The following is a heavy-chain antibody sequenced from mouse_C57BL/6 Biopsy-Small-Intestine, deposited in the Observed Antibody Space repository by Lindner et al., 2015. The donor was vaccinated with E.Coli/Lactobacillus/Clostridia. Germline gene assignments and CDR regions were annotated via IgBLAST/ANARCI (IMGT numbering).Heavy chain of an antibody. CDR1: GYTFTDYA. Sequence: SVKVSCKASGYTFTDYALHWVRQAPGQGLEWMGLIGPKNGDTIYAQKFKGRVTITTDTYINTVYMELNRLTSDDTAVYYCTRADQSTTYPYNGSARNNYWGQGTLVTVSS. D-gene: IGHD2-3*01. V-gene: IGHV1S46*01. CDR2: IGPKNGDT. CDR3: TRADQSTTYPYNGSARNNY. J-gene: IGHJ4*01.